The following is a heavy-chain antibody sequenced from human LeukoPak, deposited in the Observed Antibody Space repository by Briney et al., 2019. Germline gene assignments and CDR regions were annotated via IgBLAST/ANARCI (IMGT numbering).Heavy chain of an antibody. CDR2: ISYSSSTI. CDR3: ARGGTAMTTLDYMDV. Sequence: GGSLRLSCAASGFTFSSYSMNWARQAPGKGLEWVSYISYSSSTIYYADSVKGRLTISRDNGKNSLYLQMNSLRAEDTAVYFCARGGTAMTTLDYMDVWGKGTTVTVSS. D-gene: IGHD4-11*01. V-gene: IGHV3-48*01. J-gene: IGHJ6*03. CDR1: GFTFSSYS.